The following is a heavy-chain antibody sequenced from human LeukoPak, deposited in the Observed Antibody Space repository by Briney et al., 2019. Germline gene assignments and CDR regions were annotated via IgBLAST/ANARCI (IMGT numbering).Heavy chain of an antibody. Sequence: SETLSLTCTVSGGSISSYYWSWIRQPPGKGLEWIGYIYYSGSTSYNPSLKSRVTISVDTSKNQFSLKLSSVTAADTAVYYCARARVDYGDYSLDYWGQGTLVTVSS. D-gene: IGHD4-17*01. V-gene: IGHV4-59*01. CDR1: GGSISSYY. CDR2: IYYSGST. CDR3: ARARVDYGDYSLDY. J-gene: IGHJ4*02.